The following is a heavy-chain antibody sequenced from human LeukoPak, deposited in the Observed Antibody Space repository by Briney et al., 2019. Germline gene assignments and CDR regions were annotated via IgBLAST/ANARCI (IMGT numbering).Heavy chain of an antibody. Sequence: GGSLRLSCTASGFTFSTYAMNWVRQAPGKGLEWVSGISGSGVSTYYADSVKGRFTISRDNSNNTLYLQMSSLGAEDTAVYYCTKDWGMGDQLLRIDYWGQGTLVTVSS. CDR1: GFTFSTYA. D-gene: IGHD2-2*01. V-gene: IGHV3-23*01. CDR2: ISGSGVST. CDR3: TKDWGMGDQLLRIDY. J-gene: IGHJ4*02.